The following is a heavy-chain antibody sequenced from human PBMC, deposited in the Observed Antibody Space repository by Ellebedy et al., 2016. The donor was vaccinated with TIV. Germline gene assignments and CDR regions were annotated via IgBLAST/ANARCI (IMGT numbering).Heavy chain of an antibody. J-gene: IGHJ4*02. V-gene: IGHV3-23*01. CDR3: AKEHIAVAGTPLFDY. D-gene: IGHD6-19*01. CDR2: ISGSGGST. CDR1: GFTFSSYA. Sequence: GESLKISXAASGFTFSSYAMSWVRQAPGKGLEWVSAISGSGGSTYYADSVKGRFTISRDNSKNTLYLQMNSLRAEDTAVYYCAKEHIAVAGTPLFDYWGQGTLVTVSS.